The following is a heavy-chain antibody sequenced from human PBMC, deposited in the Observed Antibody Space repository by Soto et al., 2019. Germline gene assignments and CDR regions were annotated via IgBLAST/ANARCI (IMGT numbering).Heavy chain of an antibody. CDR2: IHNNENT. D-gene: IGHD6-19*01. CDR1: RGSISTYY. V-gene: IGHV4-59*01. CDR3: AKGGSSWSWVIDP. J-gene: IGHJ2*01. Sequence: SETMSLTCTVSRGSISTYYSGWFRLLPRKGLEWIGYIHNNENTINNPSLKRRVSISVDTPHTQFSLSVNSVSSADTAVYYCAKGGSSWSWVIDPWGRGTLVTVSS.